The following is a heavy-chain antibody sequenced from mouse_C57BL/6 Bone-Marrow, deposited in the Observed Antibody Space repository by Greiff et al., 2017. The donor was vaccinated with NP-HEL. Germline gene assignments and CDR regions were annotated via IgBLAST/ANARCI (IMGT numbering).Heavy chain of an antibody. V-gene: IGHV1-22*01. J-gene: IGHJ1*03. CDR2: INPNNGCT. CDR1: GYTFTDYN. Sequence: VQLQQSGPELVKPGASVKLSCKASGYTFTDYNMHWVKQSHGKSLEWIGYINPNNGCTSYNQKFKGKATLTVNKSSSTAYMELRSLTSEDSAVYYGAREGGYGSTRYWDVGGWGTGTTVTVSS. CDR3: AREGGYGSTRYWDVGG. D-gene: IGHD1-1*01.